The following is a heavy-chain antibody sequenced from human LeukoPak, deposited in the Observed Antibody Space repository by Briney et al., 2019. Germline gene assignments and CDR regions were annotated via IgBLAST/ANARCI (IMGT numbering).Heavy chain of an antibody. D-gene: IGHD3-22*01. CDR3: ARRVGYDSSGYYYASTGSLVY. V-gene: IGHV1-2*06. Sequence: GASVKVSCKASGYTFTGYYMHWVRQAPGQGLEWMGRINPNSGGTNYAQKFQGRVTMTRDTSISTAYMELSRLRSDDTAVYYCARRVGYDSSGYYYASTGSLVYWGQGTLVTVSS. J-gene: IGHJ4*02. CDR2: INPNSGGT. CDR1: GYTFTGYY.